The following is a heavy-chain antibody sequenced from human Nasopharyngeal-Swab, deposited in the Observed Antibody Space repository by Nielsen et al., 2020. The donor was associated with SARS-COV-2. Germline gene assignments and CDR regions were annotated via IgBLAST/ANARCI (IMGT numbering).Heavy chain of an antibody. V-gene: IGHV3-30-3*02. CDR3: AKDRGGRSLDS. CDR2: VSYDGTNT. CDR1: GFNFTSYA. Sequence: GGSRRLSCSASGFNFTSYAIHCVRQPPGKGLEWVAVVSYDGTNTFYADSVKGRFAISRDNSKRTVSLQMNSPRSEDTAVYYCAKDRGGRSLDSWGQGTLVTVSS. D-gene: IGHD3-16*01. J-gene: IGHJ4*02.